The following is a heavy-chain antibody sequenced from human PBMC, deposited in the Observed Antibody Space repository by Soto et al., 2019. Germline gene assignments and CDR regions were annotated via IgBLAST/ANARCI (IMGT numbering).Heavy chain of an antibody. CDR1: GASISSYH. Sequence: QVQLQESGPGLVKPSETLSLTCTVSGASISSYHWSWIRQPTGKGLEWIGNISNSGSTNYNPSLKSRVTISVDTSKNQFSLKLTSVNAADTAVYHCAREIGYFTTTSCHAGPLYSYMYVWGKWTTVTVSS. D-gene: IGHD2-2*01. CDR2: ISNSGST. CDR3: AREIGYFTTTSCHAGPLYSYMYV. V-gene: IGHV4-59*01. J-gene: IGHJ6*03.